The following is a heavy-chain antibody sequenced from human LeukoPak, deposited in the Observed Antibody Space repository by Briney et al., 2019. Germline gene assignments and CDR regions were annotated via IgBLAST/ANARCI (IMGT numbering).Heavy chain of an antibody. J-gene: IGHJ6*02. CDR1: GGSISSYY. V-gene: IGHV4-59*01. Sequence: SETLSLTCTVSGGSISSYYWSWLRQPPGKGLEWIGYIYYSGSTNYNPSLKSRVTISVDTSKNQFSLKLSSVTAADTAVYYCARDRGYSYGSDYYYYYGMDVWGQGTTVTVSS. CDR2: IYYSGST. CDR3: ARDRGYSYGSDYYYYYGMDV. D-gene: IGHD5-18*01.